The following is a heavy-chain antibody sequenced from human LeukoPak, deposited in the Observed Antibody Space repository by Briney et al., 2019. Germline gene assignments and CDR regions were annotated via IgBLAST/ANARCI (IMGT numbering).Heavy chain of an antibody. CDR3: ARDGWEVPRGDPLDF. J-gene: IGHJ3*01. CDR2: VSAYTGQT. CDR1: GYIFTTYG. D-gene: IGHD1-26*01. Sequence: ASVKVSCKTSGYIFTTYGMSWVRQAPGQTLEWMGWVSAYTGQTHCAPKFQGRLTVTTDKSTTTGYMELRSLKFDDTAVYYCARDGWEVPRGDPLDFWGQGTMVTVSS. V-gene: IGHV1-18*01.